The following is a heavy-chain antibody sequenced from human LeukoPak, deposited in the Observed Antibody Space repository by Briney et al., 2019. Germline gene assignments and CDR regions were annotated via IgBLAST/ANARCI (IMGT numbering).Heavy chain of an antibody. Sequence: PGGSLRLSCVASGFTFSSYGMTWVRQAPGKGLEWVSSISGRGGTTYYADSVKGRFTISRDNSRNTLYLLMNSLRVEDTAVYYCAKGVRPVVAANYFDYWGQGTLVTVSS. CDR1: GFTFSSYG. J-gene: IGHJ4*02. CDR2: ISGRGGTT. V-gene: IGHV3-23*01. CDR3: AKGVRPVVAANYFDY. D-gene: IGHD2-15*01.